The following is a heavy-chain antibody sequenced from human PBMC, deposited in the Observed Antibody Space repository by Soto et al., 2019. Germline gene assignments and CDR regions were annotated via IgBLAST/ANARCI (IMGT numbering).Heavy chain of an antibody. CDR1: GESFSGYF. Sequence: PSETLSLTCAVYGESFSGYFWNWIRQPPGKGLEWIGEINSSGGTSYNPSLKSRVTMSVDTSKNQCSLRLSSVTAADTAVFYCARRRRGITMVRGAYAMDVWGQGTTVTVSS. J-gene: IGHJ6*02. CDR2: INSSGGT. CDR3: ARRRRGITMVRGAYAMDV. V-gene: IGHV4-34*01. D-gene: IGHD3-10*01.